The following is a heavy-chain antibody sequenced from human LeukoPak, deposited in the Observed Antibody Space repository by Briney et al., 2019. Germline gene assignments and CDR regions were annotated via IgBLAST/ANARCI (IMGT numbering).Heavy chain of an antibody. CDR2: ISGSGGST. Sequence: PGGSLRLSCAASGFTFSSYAMSRVRQAPGKGLEWVSAISGSGGSTYYADSVKGRFTISRDNSKNTLYLQMNSLRAEVTAVYYCAKGVLLIGIFDYWGQGTLVTVSS. J-gene: IGHJ4*02. CDR3: AKGVLLIGIFDY. D-gene: IGHD2-15*01. V-gene: IGHV3-23*01. CDR1: GFTFSSYA.